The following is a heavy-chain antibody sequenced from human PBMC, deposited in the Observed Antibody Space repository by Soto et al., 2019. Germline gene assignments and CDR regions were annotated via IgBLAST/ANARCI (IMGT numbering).Heavy chain of an antibody. V-gene: IGHV3-23*01. J-gene: IGHJ5*02. D-gene: IGHD2-8*01. CDR3: ANCPTLYAPTYNWFDP. CDR2: ISSSGGTT. Sequence: GXSLILSCAASGFTFSTYAMSCVRQAPFKGLEWVSAISSSGGTTYYADSVKGRFTISRDNSKNTLYLQMNSLRAEDTAVYYCANCPTLYAPTYNWFDPWGQGTLVTVSS. CDR1: GFTFSTYA.